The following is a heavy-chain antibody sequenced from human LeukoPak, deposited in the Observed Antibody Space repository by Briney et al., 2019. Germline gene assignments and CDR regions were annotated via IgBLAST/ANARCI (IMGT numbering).Heavy chain of an antibody. D-gene: IGHD3-10*01. CDR1: GFTFSNAW. Sequence: PGGSLRLSCAASGFTFSNAWMSWVRQAPGKGLEWVGRIKSKTDGGTTDYTAPVKGRFTISRDDSKNTLYLQMNSLKTEDTAVYYCTTGPFDYYGSASYLANGRAVWGKGTTVTVSS. V-gene: IGHV3-15*01. CDR2: IKSKTDGGTT. J-gene: IGHJ6*04. CDR3: TTGPFDYYGSASYLANGRAV.